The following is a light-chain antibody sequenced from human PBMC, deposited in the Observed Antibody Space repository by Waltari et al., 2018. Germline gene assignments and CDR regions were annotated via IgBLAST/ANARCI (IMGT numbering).Light chain of an antibody. V-gene: IGLV2-23*01. CDR1: SSGVGGYNL. CDR2: EGY. J-gene: IGLJ3*02. CDR3: CSYAGSSTPRV. Sequence: QSALTQPASVSGSPGQSITISCTETSSGVGGYNLVSWYQHHPGKAPKVMIYEGYKRPSGVSKRFSGSKSGNTASLTISGLQAEDEADYYCCSYAGSSTPRVFGGGTKLTVL.